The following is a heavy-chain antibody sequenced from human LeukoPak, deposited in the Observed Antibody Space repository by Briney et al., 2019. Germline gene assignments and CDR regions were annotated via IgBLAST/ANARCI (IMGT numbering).Heavy chain of an antibody. CDR1: GGSFSGYY. CDR3: AREGPRYFDWYFDY. CDR2: INHSGST. V-gene: IGHV4-34*01. D-gene: IGHD3-9*01. Sequence: SETLSLTCAVYGGSFSGYYWTWIRQPPGKGLEWLGEINHSGSTNYNPSLKSRVTISVDTSKNQFSLKLSSVTAADTAVYYCAREGPRYFDWYFDYWGQGTLVTVSS. J-gene: IGHJ4*02.